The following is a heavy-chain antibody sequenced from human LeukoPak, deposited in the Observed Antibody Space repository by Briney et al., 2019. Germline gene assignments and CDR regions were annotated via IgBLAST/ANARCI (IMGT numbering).Heavy chain of an antibody. CDR3: ARTTEGYCSSASCFGFSYSYYMDV. V-gene: IGHV4-39*07. Sequence: PSETLSPTCTVSGGSISSSSYYWGWIRQPPGKGLEWIGSIYYSGSTYYNPSLKSRVTISVDTSKNQFSLKLSSVIAADTAVYYCARTTEGYCSSASCFGFSYSYYMDVWGKGTTVTISS. CDR2: IYYSGST. CDR1: GGSISSSSYY. D-gene: IGHD2-2*01. J-gene: IGHJ6*03.